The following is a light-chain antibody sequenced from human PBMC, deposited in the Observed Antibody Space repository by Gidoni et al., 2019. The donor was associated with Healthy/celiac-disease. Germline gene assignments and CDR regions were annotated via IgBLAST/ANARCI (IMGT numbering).Light chain of an antibody. V-gene: IGLV3-19*01. CDR1: SLRSYY. J-gene: IGLJ2*01. Sequence: SSELTQDPAVSVALGQTVRITCQGDSLRSYYASWYQQKPGQAPVLVIYGKNNRPSGIPDRFSVSSSGYTASLPITGAQSEDDADYYCNSRDSSGNHRGVVFGGGTKLTVL. CDR3: NSRDSSGNHRGVV. CDR2: GKN.